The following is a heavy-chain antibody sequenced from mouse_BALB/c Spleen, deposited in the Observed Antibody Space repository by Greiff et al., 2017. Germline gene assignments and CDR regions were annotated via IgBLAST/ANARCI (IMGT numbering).Heavy chain of an antibody. V-gene: IGHV1-31*01. J-gene: IGHJ3*01. CDR2: INPYNGAT. Sequence: VQLQQSGPELVKPGASVKISCKASGYSFTGYYMHWVKQSHVKSLEWIGRINPYNGATSYNQNFKDKASLTVDKSSSTAYMELHSLTSEDSAVYYCARTTYYGNYSFAYWGQGTLVTVSA. CDR3: ARTTYYGNYSFAY. CDR1: GYSFTGYY. D-gene: IGHD2-10*01.